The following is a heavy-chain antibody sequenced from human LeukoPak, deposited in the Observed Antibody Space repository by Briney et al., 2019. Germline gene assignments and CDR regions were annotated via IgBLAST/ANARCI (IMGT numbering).Heavy chain of an antibody. CDR3: ARGDDGAY. CDR1: GFTLDIYG. V-gene: IGHV3-48*04. J-gene: IGHJ4*02. Sequence: GGSLRLSCAAAGFTLDIYGMNWIRQAPGKGREWVSHISSGSSPKYYADSVRGRFTISRDNAKKSLYLRMNSLRVEDTAVYYCARGDDGAYWGQGTLVTVSS. D-gene: IGHD3-16*01. CDR2: ISSGSSPK.